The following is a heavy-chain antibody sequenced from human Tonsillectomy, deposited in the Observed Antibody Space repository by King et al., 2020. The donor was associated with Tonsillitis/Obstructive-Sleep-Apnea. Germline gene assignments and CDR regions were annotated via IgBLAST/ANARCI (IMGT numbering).Heavy chain of an antibody. Sequence: QVQLVESGGGVVQRGRSLRLSCAASGFTFSSYAMHWVRQAPGKGLEWVAVISYDGSNKYYADSVKGRFTISRDNSKNTLYLQMNSLRAEDTAVYYCARDREAYSSGWSDDAFDIWGQGTMVTVSS. CDR1: GFTFSSYA. V-gene: IGHV3-30*04. CDR3: ARDREAYSSGWSDDAFDI. J-gene: IGHJ3*02. D-gene: IGHD6-19*01. CDR2: ISYDGSNK.